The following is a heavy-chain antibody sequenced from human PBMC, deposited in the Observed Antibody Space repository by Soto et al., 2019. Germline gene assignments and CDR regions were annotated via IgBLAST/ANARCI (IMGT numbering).Heavy chain of an antibody. J-gene: IGHJ4*02. CDR2: GSGSGGRT. Sequence: EVQLLESGGDLVQPGGSLRLSCAASGFPFISYAMTWVRQAPGKGLEWVSAGSGSGGRTYYADFVKGRFNLSRDNSKKSLYPEMNSLRAEDTAVYYCAKAPGGAMGPLDFWGQGTLVTVSS. D-gene: IGHD3-16*01. V-gene: IGHV3-23*01. CDR3: AKAPGGAMGPLDF. CDR1: GFPFISYA.